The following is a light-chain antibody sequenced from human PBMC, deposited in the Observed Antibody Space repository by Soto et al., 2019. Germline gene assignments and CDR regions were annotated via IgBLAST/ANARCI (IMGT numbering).Light chain of an antibody. CDR2: VAS. CDR1: QTISSY. V-gene: IGKV1-39*01. CDR3: QQCYCTPIT. Sequence: DIPMTESPSSGSAWVEERVRIRWLSSQTISSYLNWYQQKPGKAPKLLIYVASSLQGGVPSRFSGSGSGTDFTLTIGSLQPDDFSTYYCQQCYCTPITFGQGTRLEIK. J-gene: IGKJ5*01.